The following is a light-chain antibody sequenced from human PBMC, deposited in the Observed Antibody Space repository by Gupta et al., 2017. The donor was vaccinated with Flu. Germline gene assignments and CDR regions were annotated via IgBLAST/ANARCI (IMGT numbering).Light chain of an antibody. CDR3: MQGTHWPPT. CDR2: KIS. CDR1: HSLVFSDGNTY. V-gene: IGKV2-30*01. Sequence: DVLMSQSTLSVSVGLGQAVSISCRSSHSLVFSDGNTYLNWFQQKPGHSPRRLIYKISKRDSGVPDRFSGSGSGTDFTLRIARVEAEDVGTYFCMQGTHWPPTFGQGTKVEIK. J-gene: IGKJ1*01.